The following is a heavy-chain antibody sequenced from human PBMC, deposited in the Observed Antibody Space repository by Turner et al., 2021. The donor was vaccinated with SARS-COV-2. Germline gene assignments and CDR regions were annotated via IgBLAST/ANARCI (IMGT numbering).Heavy chain of an antibody. CDR1: GFTFSTYS. J-gene: IGHJ4*02. V-gene: IGHV3-48*01. CDR2: MDSSSSTI. CDR3: ASPFDY. Sequence: EVHLVASGGGLVQPGGSLRLSCVASGFTFSTYSMNWVRQAPGKGLEWVSYMDSSSSTIYYADSVKGRFTISRDNAKNSLYLQMNSLRADDTAVYYCASPFDYWGQGTLVTVSS.